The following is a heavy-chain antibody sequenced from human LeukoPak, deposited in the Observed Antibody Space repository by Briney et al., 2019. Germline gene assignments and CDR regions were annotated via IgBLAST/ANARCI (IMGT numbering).Heavy chain of an antibody. Sequence: PSETLSLTCAVYGGSFSGYYWSWIRQPPGKGLEWIGEINHSGSTNYNPSLKSRVTISVDTSKNQFSLELSSVTAADTAVYYCARGGVQYYDFWSGPVYYYYMDVWGEGTTVTVSS. CDR1: GGSFSGYY. D-gene: IGHD3-3*01. V-gene: IGHV4-34*01. CDR2: INHSGST. J-gene: IGHJ6*03. CDR3: ARGGVQYYDFWSGPVYYYYMDV.